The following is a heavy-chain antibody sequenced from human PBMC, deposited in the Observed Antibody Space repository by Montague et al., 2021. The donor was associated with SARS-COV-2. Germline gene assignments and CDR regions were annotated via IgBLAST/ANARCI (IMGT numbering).Heavy chain of an antibody. CDR1: GFTFSKYS. V-gene: IGHV3-21*01. D-gene: IGHD5/OR15-5a*01. CDR3: ASALSASYSVGGDSFDI. Sequence: SLRLSCAASGFTFSKYSMNWVRQAPGKGLEWVSSISTSSLYIYYAASVKGRFTISRANAKNSLFLQMDSLRAEDTAVYYCASALSASYSVGGDSFDIWGQGTMVTVSS. CDR2: ISTSSLYI. J-gene: IGHJ3*02.